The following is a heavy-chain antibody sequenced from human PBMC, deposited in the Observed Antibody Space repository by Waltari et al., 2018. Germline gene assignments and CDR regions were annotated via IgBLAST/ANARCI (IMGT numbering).Heavy chain of an antibody. CDR2: IRQDGSEK. V-gene: IGHV3-7*01. J-gene: IGHJ4*02. D-gene: IGHD2-8*01. CDR3: ATNGGNFGYLDY. Sequence: EVHLVESGGGLVQPGGSLRLPCAASGLTFRNYWMSWVRQAPGKGLEWVANIRQDGSEKHYVDSVKGRFTISRDNAKNSLHLQMNSLRAEDTAVYYCATNGGNFGYLDYWGQGTLVTVSS. CDR1: GLTFRNYW.